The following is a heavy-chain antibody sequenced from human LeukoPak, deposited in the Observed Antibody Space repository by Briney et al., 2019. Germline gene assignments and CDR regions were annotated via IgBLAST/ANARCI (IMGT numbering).Heavy chain of an antibody. D-gene: IGHD6-19*01. Sequence: GASVKVSCKASGYTFSNYGISWVRQAPGQGLEWMGWINTNTGNPTYAQGFTGRFVFSLDTSVSTAYLQISSLKAEDTAVYYCARDIGLAVAGLGYWGQGTLVTVSS. CDR1: GYTFSNYG. CDR2: INTNTGNP. V-gene: IGHV7-4-1*02. CDR3: ARDIGLAVAGLGY. J-gene: IGHJ4*02.